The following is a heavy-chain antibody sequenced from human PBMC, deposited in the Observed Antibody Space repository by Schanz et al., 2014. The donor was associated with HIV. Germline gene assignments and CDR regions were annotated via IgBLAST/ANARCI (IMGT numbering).Heavy chain of an antibody. CDR2: VTNSGSYV. D-gene: IGHD2-15*01. CDR1: GFVFRDFA. J-gene: IGHJ4*02. CDR3: AKRSGRSFGYFDS. Sequence: EVQLLESEGDLAQPGDSLRLSCVASGFVFRDFAMAWVRQAPGKGLEWVSAVTNSGSYVNYADSVKGRFTMSRDNSKNTLSLQMDSLRVDDTAIYYCAKRSGRSFGYFDSWGQGLLVTVSS. V-gene: IGHV3-23*05.